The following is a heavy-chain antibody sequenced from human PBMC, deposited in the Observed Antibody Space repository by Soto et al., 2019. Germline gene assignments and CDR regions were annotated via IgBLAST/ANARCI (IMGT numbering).Heavy chain of an antibody. Sequence: GESLKISCKGPGYSFAGYWITWVRQKPGKGLEWMGRIDSSDSQTYYRPSFRGYVTIAASKSITTVSLQGSSLRASDTAMYYCARQLYDSDTGPNFQYYFESWGQGTPVTVSS. V-gene: IGHV5-10-1*01. CDR1: GYSFAGYW. CDR3: ARQLYDSDTGPNFQYYFES. J-gene: IGHJ4*02. D-gene: IGHD3-22*01. CDR2: IDSSDSQT.